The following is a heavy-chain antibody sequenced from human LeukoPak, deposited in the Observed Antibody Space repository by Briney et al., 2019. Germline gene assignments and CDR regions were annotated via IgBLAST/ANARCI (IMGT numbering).Heavy chain of an antibody. V-gene: IGHV3-7*01. J-gene: IGHJ4*02. CDR2: IKQDGSEK. Sequence: PGGSLRLSCAASGFTFSSYWTSWVRQAPGKGLEWVANIKQDGSEKYYVDSVKGRFTISRDNAKNSLYLQMNSLRAEDTAVYYCAREVGYYVLDYWGQGTLVTVSS. CDR1: GFTFSSYW. D-gene: IGHD3-10*02. CDR3: AREVGYYVLDY.